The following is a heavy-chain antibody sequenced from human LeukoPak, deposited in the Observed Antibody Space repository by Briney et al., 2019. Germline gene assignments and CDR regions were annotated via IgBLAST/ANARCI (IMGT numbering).Heavy chain of an antibody. Sequence: PGGSLRLSCAASGFTFSSYGMSWVRQAPGEGLEWVSAISGSGGSTYYADSVRGRFTISRDNSKNTLYLQITSLRADDTAVYYCAKGGLVHRFDPWGQGTLVTVSS. CDR1: GFTFSSYG. V-gene: IGHV3-23*01. CDR2: ISGSGGST. J-gene: IGHJ5*02. CDR3: AKGGLVHRFDP.